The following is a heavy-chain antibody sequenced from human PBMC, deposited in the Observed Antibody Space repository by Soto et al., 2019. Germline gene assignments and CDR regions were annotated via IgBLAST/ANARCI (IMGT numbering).Heavy chain of an antibody. D-gene: IGHD3-22*01. CDR1: GFTFSSYE. J-gene: IGHJ1*01. CDR3: ARSDSSGFFLWCPFQH. V-gene: IGHV3-48*03. CDR2: ISSSGSTI. Sequence: QPGGSLRLSCAASGFTFSSYEMNWVRQAPGKGLEWVSYISSSGSTIYYADSVKGRFTISRDNAKNSLYLQMNSLRAEDTAVYYCARSDSSGFFLWCPFQHWGQGTLVTV.